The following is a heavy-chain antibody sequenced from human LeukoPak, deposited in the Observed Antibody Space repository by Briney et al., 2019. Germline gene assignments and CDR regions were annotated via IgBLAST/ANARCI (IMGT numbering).Heavy chain of an antibody. CDR1: GGSISSYY. J-gene: IGHJ5*02. CDR2: IYSSGST. CDR3: ARAAGFSDSGGYYSGFDP. V-gene: IGHV4-59*12. Sequence: SETLSLTCTVSGGSISSYYWSWIRQPPGKGLEWIGYIYSSGSTNYNPSLKSRVTISVDTSKNQFSLKLTSVTAADTAVYYCARAAGFSDSGGYYSGFDPWGQGTLVTVSS. D-gene: IGHD3-22*01.